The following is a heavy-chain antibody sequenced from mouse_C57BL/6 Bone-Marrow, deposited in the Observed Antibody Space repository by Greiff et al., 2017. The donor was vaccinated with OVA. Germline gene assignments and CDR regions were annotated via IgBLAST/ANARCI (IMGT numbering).Heavy chain of an antibody. D-gene: IGHD1-1*01. CDR3: ARKGGEYYGPYYFDY. V-gene: IGHV1-55*01. J-gene: IGHJ2*01. Sequence: QVQLKQPGAELVKPGASVKMSCKASGYTFTSYWITWVKQRPGQGLEWIGDIYPGSGSTNYNEKFKSKATLTVDTSSSTAYMQLSSLTSEDSAVYYCARKGGEYYGPYYFDYWGQGTTLTVSS. CDR2: IYPGSGST. CDR1: GYTFTSYW.